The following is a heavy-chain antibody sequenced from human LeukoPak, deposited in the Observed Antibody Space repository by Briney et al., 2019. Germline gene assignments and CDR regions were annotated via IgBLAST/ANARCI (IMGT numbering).Heavy chain of an antibody. CDR3: ARGRRVRGVIKYYYYYMDV. Sequence: ASVKVSCKASGYTFTGYYIHWVRQAPGQGLEWMGWINPNSGGTNYAQKFQGRVTMTRDTSISTAYMELSRLRSDDTAVYYCARGRRVRGVIKYYYYYMDVWGKGTTVTISS. V-gene: IGHV1-2*02. D-gene: IGHD3-10*01. J-gene: IGHJ6*03. CDR2: INPNSGGT. CDR1: GYTFTGYY.